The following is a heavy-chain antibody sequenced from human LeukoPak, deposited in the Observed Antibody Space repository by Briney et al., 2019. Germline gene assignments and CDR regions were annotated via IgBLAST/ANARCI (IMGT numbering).Heavy chain of an antibody. J-gene: IGHJ4*02. CDR3: GSLRGVNR. Sequence: GGPLRLSCAASGFTFRDYYMSGIPQPPGKGLEWVSYISSSGTTIYYADSVRGRFTVSRDNAKNSLYLQMDSLSAEDTAFYYCGSLRGVNRWGQGTLVTVSS. D-gene: IGHD3-10*01. V-gene: IGHV3-11*01. CDR2: ISSSGTTI. CDR1: GFTFRDYY.